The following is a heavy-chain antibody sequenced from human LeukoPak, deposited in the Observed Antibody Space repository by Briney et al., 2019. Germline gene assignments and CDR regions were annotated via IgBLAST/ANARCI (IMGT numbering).Heavy chain of an antibody. J-gene: IGHJ5*02. CDR3: TTDPPTSITGSNR. D-gene: IGHD1/OR15-1a*01. CDR2: IKSKTDGGTT. CDR1: GFTVSSNY. V-gene: IGHV3-15*01. Sequence: GGSLRLSCAASGFTVSSNYMSWVRQAPGKGLEWVGRIKSKTDGGTTDYAAPVKGRFTISRDDSKNTLYLQMNSLKTEDTAVYYCTTDPPTSITGSNRWGQGTLVTVSS.